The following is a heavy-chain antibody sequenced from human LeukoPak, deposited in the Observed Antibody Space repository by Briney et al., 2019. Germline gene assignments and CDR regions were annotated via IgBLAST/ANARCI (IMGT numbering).Heavy chain of an antibody. J-gene: IGHJ1*01. CDR3: AKDPNGDYIGAFDFQR. D-gene: IGHD4-17*01. CDR2: ITGSGGNR. V-gene: IGHV3-23*01. Sequence: GGSLRLSCAGSGFSFSNYAMIWVRQAPGKGLEWVSAITGSGGNRFYAGSVKGRFTISRDDSRNTLYLQIDSLRGDDTAVYYCAKDPNGDYIGAFDFQRWGQGTQVTVSS. CDR1: GFSFSNYA.